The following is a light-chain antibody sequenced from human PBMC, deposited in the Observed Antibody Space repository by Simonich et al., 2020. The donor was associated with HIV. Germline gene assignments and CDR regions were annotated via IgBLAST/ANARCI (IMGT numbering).Light chain of an antibody. CDR1: QRVSSN. Sequence: EIVMTQSPATLSVSPGERATLSCRASQRVSSNLAWYQQKPGQAPWLLIYGASTRATGIPARFSGSGSGTELTLTISSLQSEDFAVYYCQQYNNWPRTFGQGTKVEIK. CDR3: QQYNNWPRT. CDR2: GAS. V-gene: IGKV3-15*01. J-gene: IGKJ1*01.